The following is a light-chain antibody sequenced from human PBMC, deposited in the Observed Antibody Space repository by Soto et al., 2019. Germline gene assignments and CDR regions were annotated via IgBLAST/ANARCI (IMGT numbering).Light chain of an antibody. V-gene: IGKV1-39*01. Sequence: DIQMTQSPSSLSASVGDRVTITCRARQSIGSYLNWYKQIPGKAPNHLIHGGAIMQSGVPPRFSGGGGGTDFTLTISSLQPEDFATYYCQQSYSTPHLTFGGGTKVDNK. CDR2: GGA. CDR3: QQSYSTPHLT. J-gene: IGKJ4*01. CDR1: QSIGSY.